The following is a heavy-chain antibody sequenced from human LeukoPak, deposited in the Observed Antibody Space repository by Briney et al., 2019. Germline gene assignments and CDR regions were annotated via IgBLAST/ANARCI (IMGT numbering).Heavy chain of an antibody. Sequence: PSQTLSLTCTVSGASTSSGSYYWSWIRQPPGKGLEWIGYIYYSGSTNYNPSLKSRVTISVDTSKNQFSLKLSSVTAADTAVYYCATPRGSSSWYGFDYWGQGTLVTVSS. J-gene: IGHJ4*02. CDR1: GASTSSGSYY. D-gene: IGHD6-13*01. CDR3: ATPRGSSSWYGFDY. CDR2: IYYSGST. V-gene: IGHV4-61*01.